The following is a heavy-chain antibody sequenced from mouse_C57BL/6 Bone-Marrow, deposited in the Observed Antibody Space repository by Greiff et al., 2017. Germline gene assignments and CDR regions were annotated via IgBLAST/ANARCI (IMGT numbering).Heavy chain of an antibody. V-gene: IGHV1-15*01. CDR3: TRGDDYVDFDY. CDR2: IDPETGGT. CDR1: GYTFTDYE. J-gene: IGHJ2*01. Sequence: QVQLQQSGAELVRPGASVTLSCKASGYTFTDYEMHWVKQTPVHGLEWIGAIDPETGGTAYNQKFKGKAILTADKSSSTAYMELRSLTSEDSAVYYCTRGDDYVDFDYWGQGTTLTVSS. D-gene: IGHD2-4*01.